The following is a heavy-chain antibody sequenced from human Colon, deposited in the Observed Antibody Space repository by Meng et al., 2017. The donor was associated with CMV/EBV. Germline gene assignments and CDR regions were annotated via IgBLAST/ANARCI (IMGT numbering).Heavy chain of an antibody. CDR1: FS. CDR3: ARETGVPGTSGTSRVGWLDP. D-gene: IGHD1-1*01. Sequence: FSCAWVLQSPGKVLGWIGPVYYSGSTFYNPSLKSRVTISLDTSKNQFSLQLTATTAADTAIYYCARETGVPGTSGTSRVGWLDPWGQGTLVTVSS. V-gene: IGHV4-39*07. CDR2: VYYSGST. J-gene: IGHJ5*02.